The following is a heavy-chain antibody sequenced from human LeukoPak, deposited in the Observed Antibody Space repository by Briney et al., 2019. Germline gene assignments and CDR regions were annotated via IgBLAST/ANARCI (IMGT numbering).Heavy chain of an antibody. CDR3: ARGSPYLSVPTDY. Sequence: SETLSLTCTVSGGSISSYHWSWIRQPPGKGLEWIGYIYHSGSIYYNPSLKSRVTISVDRSKNQLSLKLSSVTAADTAVYYCARGSPYLSVPTDYWGQGTLVTVSS. D-gene: IGHD2-21*01. CDR2: IYHSGSI. J-gene: IGHJ4*02. CDR1: GGSISSYH. V-gene: IGHV4-59*12.